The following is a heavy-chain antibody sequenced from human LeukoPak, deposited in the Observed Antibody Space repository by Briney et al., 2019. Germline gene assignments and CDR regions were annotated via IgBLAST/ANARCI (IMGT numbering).Heavy chain of an antibody. Sequence: SETLSLTCTVSGGSIGSNYWSWIRQPPGKGLEWITYSSYTGSTNYNPSLKSRVTISVDTSKNQFSLRLRSVTAADTAVYYCARFIPSSGIDPWGQGTLVTVSS. J-gene: IGHJ5*02. CDR2: SSYTGST. CDR1: GGSIGSNY. CDR3: ARFIPSSGIDP. V-gene: IGHV4-59*01. D-gene: IGHD3-10*02.